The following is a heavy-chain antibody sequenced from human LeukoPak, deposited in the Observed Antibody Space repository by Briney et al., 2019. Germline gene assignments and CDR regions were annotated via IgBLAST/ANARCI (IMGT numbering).Heavy chain of an antibody. Sequence: PSETLSLTCTVSGGSISIGGYYWSWIRQHPGKGREWIGYIFYNGNTYYNPSLKSRLTISGDTSENQFSLKLSSATAADTAVYYCVRNFDSYNAFDIWGQGTMVTVSS. J-gene: IGHJ3*02. CDR3: VRNFDSYNAFDI. CDR2: IFYNGNT. D-gene: IGHD3-22*01. CDR1: GGSISIGGYY. V-gene: IGHV4-31*03.